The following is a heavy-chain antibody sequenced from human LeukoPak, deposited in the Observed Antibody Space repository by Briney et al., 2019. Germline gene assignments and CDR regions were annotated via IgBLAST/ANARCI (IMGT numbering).Heavy chain of an antibody. CDR3: ARGLSHFDY. Sequence: PGGSLRLSCAASGFTFSDYYISWIRQAPGQGLGWGSYISSSGSTIYYADSVKGRFTISRDNAKNSLYLQMNILRAEDTAVYCCARGLSHFDYWGQGTLVTVSS. CDR2: ISSSGSTI. CDR1: GFTFSDYY. J-gene: IGHJ4*02. V-gene: IGHV3-11*01.